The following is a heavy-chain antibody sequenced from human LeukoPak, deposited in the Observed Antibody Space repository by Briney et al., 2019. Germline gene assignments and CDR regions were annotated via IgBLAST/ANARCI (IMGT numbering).Heavy chain of an antibody. J-gene: IGHJ6*03. D-gene: IGHD2/OR15-2a*01. V-gene: IGHV1-18*01. CDR1: GYTFTSYG. CDR2: ISAYNGNT. Sequence: GASVKVSCKASGYTFTSYGISWVRQAPGQGLEWMGWISAYNGNTNYAQKLQGRVTMTTDTSTSTAYMELRSLRSDDTAVYYCARVASMAPYYYYYMDVWGKGTTVTISS. CDR3: ARVASMAPYYYYYMDV.